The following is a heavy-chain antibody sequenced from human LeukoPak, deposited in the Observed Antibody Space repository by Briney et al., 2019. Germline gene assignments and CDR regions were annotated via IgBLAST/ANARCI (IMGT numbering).Heavy chain of an antibody. CDR3: AGESIYTVTGFDY. CDR1: GFTVSSNY. Sequence: GGSLRLSCAASGFTVSSNYMSWVRQAPGKGLEWVSVIYSGGSTYYADSVKGRFTISRDNSKNTLYLQMNSLRAEDTAVYYCAGESIYTVTGFDYWGQGTLVTVSS. J-gene: IGHJ4*02. CDR2: IYSGGST. V-gene: IGHV3-66*01. D-gene: IGHD4-17*01.